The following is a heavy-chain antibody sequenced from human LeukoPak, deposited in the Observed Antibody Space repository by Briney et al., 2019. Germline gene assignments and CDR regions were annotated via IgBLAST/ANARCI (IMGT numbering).Heavy chain of an antibody. CDR2: IKQDGSVK. V-gene: IGHV3-7*01. CDR3: ARDEPDY. Sequence: GGSLRLSCAASGFTFTDYWMTWVRQAPGKGLEWVANIKQDGSVKYYVDSVKGRFTISRDNARNSLYLQMNSLRAEDTAVYYCARDEPDYWGQGTLVTVSS. CDR1: GFTFTDYW. J-gene: IGHJ4*02.